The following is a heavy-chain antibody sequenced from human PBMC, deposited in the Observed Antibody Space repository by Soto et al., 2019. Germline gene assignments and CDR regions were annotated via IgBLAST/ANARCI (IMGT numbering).Heavy chain of an antibody. CDR1: GFTFSSYA. J-gene: IGHJ4*02. D-gene: IGHD1-26*01. V-gene: IGHV3-23*01. CDR2: LSGSGGNT. Sequence: EVQLLESGGGLVQPGGSLRLSCAASGFTFSSYAMSWVRQAPGKGLEWVSTLSGSGGNTYYADSVKGRFTIPRDNSKNTMYLQMNSLSAEDTAVYYCASHPCGSGSPAVDYWGQGTLVTVSS. CDR3: ASHPCGSGSPAVDY.